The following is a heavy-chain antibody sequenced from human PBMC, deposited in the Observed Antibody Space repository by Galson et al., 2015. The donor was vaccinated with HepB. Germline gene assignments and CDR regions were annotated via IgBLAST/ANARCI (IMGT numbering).Heavy chain of an antibody. Sequence: SVKVSCKASGYTFTSYDINWVRQATGQGLEWMGGIIPIFGTANYAQKFQGRVTITADESTSTAYMELSSLRSEDTAVYYCARALSEMATPLGFSGVGVRFDPWGQGTLVTVSS. CDR1: GYTFTSYD. J-gene: IGHJ5*02. CDR2: IIPIFGTA. V-gene: IGHV1-69*13. D-gene: IGHD5-24*01. CDR3: ARALSEMATPLGFSGVGVRFDP.